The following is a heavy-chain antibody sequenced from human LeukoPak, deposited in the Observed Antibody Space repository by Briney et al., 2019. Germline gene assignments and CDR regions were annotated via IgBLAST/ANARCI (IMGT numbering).Heavy chain of an antibody. CDR2: ISSSSSYI. Sequence: PGGSLRLSCAASGFTFSSYSMNWVRQAPGKGLEWVSSISSSSSYIYYADSVKGRFTISRDNAKNSLYLQMNSLRAEDTAVYYCARDSLDDSSLVGYWDQGTLVTVSS. CDR3: ARDSLDDSSLVGY. J-gene: IGHJ4*02. D-gene: IGHD3-22*01. CDR1: GFTFSSYS. V-gene: IGHV3-21*01.